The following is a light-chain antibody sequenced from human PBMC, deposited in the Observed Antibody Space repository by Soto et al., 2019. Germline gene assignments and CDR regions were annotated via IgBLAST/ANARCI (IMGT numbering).Light chain of an antibody. CDR1: SSNIGAGYD. J-gene: IGLJ3*02. V-gene: IGLV1-40*01. CDR2: ANI. Sequence: QLVLTQPPSVSGAPGQRVTISCTGSSSNIGAGYDVHWYQQLPATAPKLLIYANINRPSGVPDRFSGSKSGTSASLAITGLQAEDEADYYCHSYDSSLSTWVFGGGTKLTVL. CDR3: HSYDSSLSTWV.